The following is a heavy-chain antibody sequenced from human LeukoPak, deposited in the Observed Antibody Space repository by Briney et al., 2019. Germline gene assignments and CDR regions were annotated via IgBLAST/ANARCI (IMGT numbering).Heavy chain of an antibody. V-gene: IGHV1-2*02. CDR1: GYNFPGYD. CDR2: INPNNGDT. D-gene: IGHD3-3*01. J-gene: IGHJ4*02. CDR3: ARGIPSFSLFGMVIY. Sequence: GASVKVSCKASGYNFPGYDIHWVRQEPGQGFEEMGWINPNNGDTNYAQKFQGRDTMTRDTSVSTAFMELSTLKSDDAAVYYCARGIPSFSLFGMVIYWGQGTLLTVSS.